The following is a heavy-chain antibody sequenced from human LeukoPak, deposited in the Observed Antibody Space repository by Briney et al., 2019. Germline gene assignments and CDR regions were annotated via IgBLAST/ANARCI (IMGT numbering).Heavy chain of an antibody. Sequence: SETLSLTCTVSGDSLSSSHYYWVWIRQPPGKGLEWITSIYNSGSTFYNPSLKSRVTISVDTSKNQFSLKLSSLTAADTAVYFCAREAPEGYRSGYVYWGQGTLVTVSS. CDR2: IYNSGST. V-gene: IGHV4-39*07. CDR1: GDSLSSSHYY. D-gene: IGHD6-19*01. J-gene: IGHJ4*02. CDR3: AREAPEGYRSGYVY.